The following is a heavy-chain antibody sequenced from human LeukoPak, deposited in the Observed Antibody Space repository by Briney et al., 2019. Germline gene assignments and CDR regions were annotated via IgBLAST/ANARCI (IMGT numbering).Heavy chain of an antibody. CDR3: AKGFSAYSGSSLDS. J-gene: IGHJ4*02. CDR2: ISGTGGST. D-gene: IGHD1-26*01. V-gene: IGHV3-23*01. Sequence: GGSLRLSCAASGFTFSTYAMTWVRQAPGKGLEWVSLISGTGGSTYYADSVKGRFTISRDNSKNTLYLQMNSLRAEDTALYYCAKGFSAYSGSSLDSWGQGTLVTVSS. CDR1: GFTFSTYA.